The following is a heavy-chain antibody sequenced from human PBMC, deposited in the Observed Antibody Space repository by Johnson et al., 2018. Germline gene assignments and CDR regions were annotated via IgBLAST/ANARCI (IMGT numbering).Heavy chain of an antibody. CDR1: GFTFSSYS. CDR3: GSGGAALGNYYYYGMDV. V-gene: IGHV3-21*01. D-gene: IGHD6-6*01. Sequence: VQLVQSGGGLVKPGGSLRLSCAASGFTFSSYSMNWVRPAPGKGLEWVSSISSSSSYIYYVDSVKGRFTIYRDNAKNSLYLTMNSLSAEDTAVYYCGSGGAALGNYYYYGMDVWGQGTTVTVSS. J-gene: IGHJ6*02. CDR2: ISSSSSYI.